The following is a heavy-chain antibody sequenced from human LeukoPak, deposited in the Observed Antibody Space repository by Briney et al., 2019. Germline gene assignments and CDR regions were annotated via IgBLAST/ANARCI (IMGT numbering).Heavy chain of an antibody. CDR2: ISTSGSYI. CDR3: ATDLIHYYASGAKT. J-gene: IGHJ5*02. CDR1: GFTFSSYE. V-gene: IGHV3-21*01. D-gene: IGHD3-10*01. Sequence: GSLRLSCAASGFTFSSYEMNWVRQAPGKGLEWVSSISTSGSYIYYANSMKGRFTISRDNAKNSLYLQMNSLRVEDSAVYYCATDLIHYYASGAKTWGQGTLVTVSS.